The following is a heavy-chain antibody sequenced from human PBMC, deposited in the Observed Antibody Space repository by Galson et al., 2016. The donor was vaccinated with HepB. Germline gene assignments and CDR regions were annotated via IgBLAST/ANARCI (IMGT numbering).Heavy chain of an antibody. J-gene: IGHJ5*02. V-gene: IGHV3-30*18. CDR1: GFPFTRYS. Sequence: SLRLSCAASGFPFTRYSMHWVRQAPGKGLEWVSIISSDGNTEYYTDSVKGRFTISRDNSQNTLFLHMSSLRPEDTAVYYCVKGDVPDLLTGYYDHWGQGNLVTVSS. CDR3: VKGDVPDLLTGYYDH. CDR2: ISSDGNTE. D-gene: IGHD3-9*01.